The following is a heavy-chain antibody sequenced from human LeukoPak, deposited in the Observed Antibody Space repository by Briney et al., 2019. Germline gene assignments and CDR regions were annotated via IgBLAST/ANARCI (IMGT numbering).Heavy chain of an antibody. CDR1: AGSISSYY. CDR2: IYTSGST. CDR3: AREVLGETVAGTVVLDY. D-gene: IGHD6-19*01. J-gene: IGHJ4*02. V-gene: IGHV4-4*07. Sequence: SETLSLTCTVSAGSISSYYWSWIRQPAGKGLEWIGRIYTSGSTNYNPSLKSRVTMSVDTSKNQFSLKLSSVTAADTAVYYCAREVLGETVAGTVVLDYWGQGTLVTVSS.